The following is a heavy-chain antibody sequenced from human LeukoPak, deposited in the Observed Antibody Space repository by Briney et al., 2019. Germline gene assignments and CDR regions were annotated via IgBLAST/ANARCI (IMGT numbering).Heavy chain of an antibody. D-gene: IGHD3-22*01. CDR3: ARGHDTTGYFAF. J-gene: IGHJ4*02. CDR2: NDTNTGNP. V-gene: IGHV7-4-1*02. CDR1: GYNFTNYT. Sequence: ASVKASCKASGYNFTNYTVNWVRQAPGQGLEWMGWNDTNTGNPTYVQGFTGRFVFSSDTSVSTTYLQINSLRAEDTAVYYCARGHDTTGYFAFWGQGTLVTVSS.